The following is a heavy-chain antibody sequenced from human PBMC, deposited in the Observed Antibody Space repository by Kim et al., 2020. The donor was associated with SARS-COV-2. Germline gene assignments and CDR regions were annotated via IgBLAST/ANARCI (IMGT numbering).Heavy chain of an antibody. J-gene: IGHJ4*02. CDR2: ISASGSST. D-gene: IGHD2-21*02. Sequence: GGSLRLSCAGSGFTFSNYAMFWVRQAPGKGLEWVSGISASGSSTYYADSVKGRFTISRDNSKNTLYLQMNSLRAEDTAVFYCAKRSCGGNCYTDYWGQGTLVTVSS. CDR1: GFTFSNYA. V-gene: IGHV3-23*01. CDR3: AKRSCGGNCYTDY.